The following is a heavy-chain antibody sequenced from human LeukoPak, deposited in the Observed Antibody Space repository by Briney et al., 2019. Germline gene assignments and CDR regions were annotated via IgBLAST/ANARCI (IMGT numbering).Heavy chain of an antibody. CDR2: IKTDGSQT. J-gene: IGHJ4*02. D-gene: IGHD4/OR15-4a*01. CDR3: ARASMGGRDYHLDS. Sequence: GGSLRLSCAAPGFTLSTYLVTCGPPAPGKGLGWVANIKTDGSQTYYLDSVKGRFTISRDNAKNFLSLQLGSLRADDTGVYYCARASMGGRDYHLDSWGQGSLVTVSS. CDR1: GFTLSTYL. V-gene: IGHV3-7*01.